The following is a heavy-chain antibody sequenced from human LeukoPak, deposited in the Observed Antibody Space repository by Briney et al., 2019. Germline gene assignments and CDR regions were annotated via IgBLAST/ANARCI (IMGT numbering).Heavy chain of an antibody. CDR1: GFTFSSYA. V-gene: IGHV3-66*01. CDR3: AKERSLEIAVAGTIFDY. J-gene: IGHJ4*02. Sequence: GGSLRLSCAASGFTFSSYAMSWVRQAPGKGLEWVSVIYSGGDTYYADSVKGRFTISRDNSKNMIYLEMSSLKAEDTAVYYCAKERSLEIAVAGTIFDYWGQGTLVTVSS. CDR2: IYSGGDT. D-gene: IGHD6-19*01.